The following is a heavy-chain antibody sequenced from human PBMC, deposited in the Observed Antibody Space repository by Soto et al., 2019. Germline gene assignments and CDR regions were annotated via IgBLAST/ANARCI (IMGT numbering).Heavy chain of an antibody. D-gene: IGHD2-2*01. Sequence: ASVKVSCKASGYTFTSYGISWVRQAPGQGLEWMGWISAYNGNTNCAQKLQGRVTMTTDTSTSTAYMELRSLRSDDTAVYYCARVFSQDIVVVPAVLSHYYYYMDVWGKGTTVTVSS. CDR1: GYTFTSYG. CDR3: ARVFSQDIVVVPAVLSHYYYYMDV. CDR2: ISAYNGNT. V-gene: IGHV1-18*01. J-gene: IGHJ6*03.